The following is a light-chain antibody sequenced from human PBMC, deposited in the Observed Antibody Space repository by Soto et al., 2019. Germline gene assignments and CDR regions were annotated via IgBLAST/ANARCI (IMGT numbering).Light chain of an antibody. V-gene: IGKV3-20*01. CDR2: GAS. Sequence: EIVLTQSPGTLSSSPGERATLSCRASQSVSSNYLAWYQQKPGQAPRLLIYGASSRATGIPDRFSGSGSGTDFTLTISRLEPEDFAVYYCQQYGGSSGTFGQGTKVEI. J-gene: IGKJ1*01. CDR3: QQYGGSSGT. CDR1: QSVSSNY.